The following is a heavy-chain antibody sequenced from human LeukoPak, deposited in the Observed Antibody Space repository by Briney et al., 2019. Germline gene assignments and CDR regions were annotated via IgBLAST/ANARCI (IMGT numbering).Heavy chain of an antibody. D-gene: IGHD5-18*01. CDR3: ARLDLVDTALFDY. Sequence: SETLSLTCTVSGGSISGYYWSWIRQPPGKGLEWIGSIYYSGSTYYDPSLKSRVTISVDTSKNQFSLKLSSVTAADTAVYYCARLDLVDTALFDYWGQGTLVTVSS. CDR1: GGSISGYY. V-gene: IGHV4-39*01. J-gene: IGHJ4*02. CDR2: IYYSGST.